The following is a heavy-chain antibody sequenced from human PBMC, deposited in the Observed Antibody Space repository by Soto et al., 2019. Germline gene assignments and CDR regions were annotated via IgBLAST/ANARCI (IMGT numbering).Heavy chain of an antibody. CDR2: ISGGGGTT. CDR3: AKTVPAAVGINFVPFEY. J-gene: IGHJ4*01. CDR1: GFTFNNYA. D-gene: IGHD2-2*01. Sequence: PGGSLRLSCTASGFTFNNYAMSWVRQVPGKGLEWVSGISGGGGTTSYADSVKGRFTISRDNSRSTLYLQMNSLRAEDTAVYYCAKTVPAAVGINFVPFEYRGPGTLVTVSS. V-gene: IGHV3-23*01.